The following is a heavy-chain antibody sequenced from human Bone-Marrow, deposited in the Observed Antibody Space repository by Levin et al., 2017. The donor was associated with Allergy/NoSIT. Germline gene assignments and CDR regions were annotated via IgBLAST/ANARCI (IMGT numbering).Heavy chain of an antibody. V-gene: IGHV3-9*01. D-gene: IGHD3-16*01. J-gene: IGHJ4*02. CDR2: ISYNGDSI. CDR1: GFNIDDSG. CDR3: AKVSTAYSVDPPAIFDS. Sequence: GGSLRLSCAVSGFNIDDSGMHWLRQAPGKGLEWLAGISYNGDSIGYADSVKGRITISRDNAKNSLYLHMNSLRGDDTAFYYCAKVSTAYSVDPPAIFDSWGQGTLVTVSS.